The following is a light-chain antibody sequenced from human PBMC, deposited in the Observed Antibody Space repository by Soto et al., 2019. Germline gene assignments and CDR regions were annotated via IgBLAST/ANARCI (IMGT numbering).Light chain of an antibody. CDR3: QQYDGWPRT. V-gene: IGKV3-15*01. CDR2: SAS. J-gene: IGKJ1*01. CDR1: QSVNSN. Sequence: ETVMTQSPATLSVSPGERATLSCRARQSVNSNLAWYQQKPGQAPRLLIYSASTRASGIPDRFSGSGSGTELTLTISSLQSEDFAFFYCQQYDGWPRTLGQGAEADI.